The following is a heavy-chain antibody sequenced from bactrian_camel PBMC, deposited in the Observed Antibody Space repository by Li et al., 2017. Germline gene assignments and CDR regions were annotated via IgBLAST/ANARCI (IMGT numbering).Heavy chain of an antibody. J-gene: IGHJ4*01. CDR2: IYTGGGYT. Sequence: DVQLVESGGGSVQAGGSLRLSCAASGCTKCSYDMAWFRQAPGKGLEWVSTIYTGGGYTFYADSVKGRSYISHYPNNTVYLQMDALKPDDTAVYYCAADPKTPCWNRNTRYKYWGQGTQVTVS. CDR1: GCTKCSYD. CDR3: AADPKTPCWNRNTRYKY. V-gene: IGHV3S40*01. D-gene: IGHD1*01.